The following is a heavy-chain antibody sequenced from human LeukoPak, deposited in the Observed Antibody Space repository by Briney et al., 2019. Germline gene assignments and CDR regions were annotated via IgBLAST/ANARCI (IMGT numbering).Heavy chain of an antibody. J-gene: IGHJ4*02. D-gene: IGHD3-10*01. CDR3: ARGNNYGSGSLFYG. Sequence: ASVKVSCKTSGYTFSEYYIYWVRQAPGQGLEWMGWIDPSTGGTNYAQNFQGRVTMTRDTATTTVYMELSSLKSDDTAVYHCARGNNYGSGSLFYGWGQGTLVTVSS. V-gene: IGHV1-2*02. CDR2: IDPSTGGT. CDR1: GYTFSEYY.